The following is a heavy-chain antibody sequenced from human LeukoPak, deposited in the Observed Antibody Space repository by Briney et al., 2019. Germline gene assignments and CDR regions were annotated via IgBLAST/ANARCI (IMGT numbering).Heavy chain of an antibody. CDR1: GYTFNSYG. J-gene: IGHJ4*02. Sequence: ASVKVSCKASGYTFNSYGISWVRQAPGQGLEWMGWISAYNGNTNYAQKLQGRVTMTTDTSTTTAYMELGSLSSDDTAVYYCAHILTGYYMDYWGQGTLVTVSS. D-gene: IGHD3-9*01. CDR3: AHILTGYYMDY. V-gene: IGHV1-18*01. CDR2: ISAYNGNT.